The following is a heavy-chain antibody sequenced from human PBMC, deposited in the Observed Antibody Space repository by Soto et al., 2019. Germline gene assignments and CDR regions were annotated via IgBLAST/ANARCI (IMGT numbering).Heavy chain of an antibody. V-gene: IGHV1-2*04. Sequence: ASVKVSCKASGYTFTGYYMHWVRQAPGQGLEWMGWINPNSGGTNYAQKFQGWVTMTRDTSISTAYMELSRLRSDDTAVYYCALGEPYYCGLDVWGQGTTVTVSS. J-gene: IGHJ6*02. CDR3: ALGEPYYCGLDV. D-gene: IGHD3-16*01. CDR1: GYTFTGYY. CDR2: INPNSGGT.